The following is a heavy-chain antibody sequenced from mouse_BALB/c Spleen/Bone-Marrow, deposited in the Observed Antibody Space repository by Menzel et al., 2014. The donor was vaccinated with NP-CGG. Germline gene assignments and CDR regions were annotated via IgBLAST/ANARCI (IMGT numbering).Heavy chain of an antibody. V-gene: IGHV1-80*01. CDR2: KYPGDGDT. J-gene: IGHJ3*01. CDR1: GYAFSSYW. Sequence: VQLQQSGAELVRPGSSVKISCKGSGYAFSSYWMNWVKQRHGHVLEWIGQKYPGDGDTNNNGKFKGKATLTADKSSTTVYMQLSSLTSEDSAVYFCARSNDYDPLAYWGQGTLVTVSS. D-gene: IGHD2-4*01. CDR3: ARSNDYDPLAY.